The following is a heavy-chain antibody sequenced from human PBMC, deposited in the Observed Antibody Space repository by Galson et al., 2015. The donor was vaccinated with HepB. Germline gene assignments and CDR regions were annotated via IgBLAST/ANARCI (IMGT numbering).Heavy chain of an antibody. D-gene: IGHD6-13*01. CDR3: ARLRQPDSYYFSGMDV. J-gene: IGHJ6*02. Sequence: QSGAEVKKPGESLKISCKGSGYNFTNYWIGWVRQMPGKGLEWMGSIYPGEPDTRYSPSVQGQVIISADKSISTAYLQWSTLKASVPAMYSCARLRQPDSYYFSGMDVWGQGTTVTV. V-gene: IGHV5-51*03. CDR2: IYPGEPDT. CDR1: GYNFTNYW.